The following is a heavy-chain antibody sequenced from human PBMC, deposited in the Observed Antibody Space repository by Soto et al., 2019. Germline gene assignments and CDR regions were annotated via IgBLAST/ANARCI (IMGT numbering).Heavy chain of an antibody. V-gene: IGHV3-7*01. CDR2: IKQDGSAT. J-gene: IGHJ5*02. CDR1: GFTFSNYW. Sequence: PRGSLRLSCAASGFTFSNYWMSWVRQAPGKGLEWVANIKQDGSATNYVDSVKGRFTISRDNAENSLYLQMNSLRAEDTAVYYCASARHIGPWGQGTLVTVSS. CDR3: ASARHIGP. D-gene: IGHD2-21*01.